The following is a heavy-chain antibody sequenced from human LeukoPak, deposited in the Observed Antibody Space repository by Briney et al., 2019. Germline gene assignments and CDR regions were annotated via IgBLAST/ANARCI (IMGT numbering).Heavy chain of an antibody. J-gene: IGHJ5*02. Sequence: SETLSLTCTDGSIDSPSYYWAWVRQPPGKGLEWIGSLYYNGNTYYNPSLQSRVSISLDTSKNQFSLKLSSVTAADTAVYYCARDSGTTGEVKFDPWGQGTLVTVSS. V-gene: IGHV4-39*07. CDR2: LYYNGNT. CDR3: ARDSGTTGEVKFDP. CDR1: GSIDSPSYY. D-gene: IGHD3-10*01.